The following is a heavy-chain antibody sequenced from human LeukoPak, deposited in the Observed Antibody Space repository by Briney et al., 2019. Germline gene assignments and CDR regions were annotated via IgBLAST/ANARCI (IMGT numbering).Heavy chain of an antibody. D-gene: IGHD4-17*01. CDR3: APFNRDYVAN. CDR2: INSDGSST. Sequence: GGSLRLSCAASGFTFSSYWMHWVRQAPGKGLVWVSRINSDGSSTSYADSVKGRFTISRDNAKNTLYLEMNSLRAEATRGYFCAPFNRDYVANWGQGTLVTVSS. V-gene: IGHV3-74*01. J-gene: IGHJ4*02. CDR1: GFTFSSYW.